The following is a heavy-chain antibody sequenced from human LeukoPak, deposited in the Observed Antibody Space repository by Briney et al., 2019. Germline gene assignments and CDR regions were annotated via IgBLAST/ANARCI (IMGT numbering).Heavy chain of an antibody. D-gene: IGHD2-8*01. CDR1: GFTFSSYA. Sequence: GGSLRLSCAASGFTFSSYAMSWVRQAPGKGLEWVSTISGSGGSTHYADSVKGRSTISRDNSKNTLYLQMNSLRAEDTAVYYCARSNGVDGGADYWGQGTLVTVSS. CDR2: ISGSGGST. V-gene: IGHV3-23*01. CDR3: ARSNGVDGGADY. J-gene: IGHJ4*02.